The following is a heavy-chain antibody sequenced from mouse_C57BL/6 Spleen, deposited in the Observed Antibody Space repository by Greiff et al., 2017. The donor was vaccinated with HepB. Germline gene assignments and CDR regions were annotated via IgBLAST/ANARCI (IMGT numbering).Heavy chain of an antibody. J-gene: IGHJ3*01. D-gene: IGHD2-3*01. CDR3: ARSYDGYYAWFAY. CDR1: GYSITSDY. Sequence: DVQLQESGPGLAKPSQTLSLTCSVTGYSITSDYWNWIRKFPGNKLEYMGYISYSGSTYYNPSLKSRISITRGTSKNQYYLQLNSVTTEDTATYYCARSYDGYYAWFAYWGQGTLVTVSA. CDR2: ISYSGST. V-gene: IGHV3-8*01.